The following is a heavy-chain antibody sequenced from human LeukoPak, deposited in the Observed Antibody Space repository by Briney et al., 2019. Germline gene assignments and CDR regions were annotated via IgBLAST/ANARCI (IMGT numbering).Heavy chain of an antibody. D-gene: IGHD1-20*01. J-gene: IGHJ3*02. CDR2: IYSGGST. Sequence: PGGSLRLSCAASGFTVSSNYMSWVRQAPGKGLEWVSVIYSGGSTYYADSVKGRFTISRDNSKNTLYLQMNSLRAEDTAVYYCARGQVTGHDAFDIWGQGTLVTVSS. CDR1: GFTVSSNY. V-gene: IGHV3-53*01. CDR3: ARGQVTGHDAFDI.